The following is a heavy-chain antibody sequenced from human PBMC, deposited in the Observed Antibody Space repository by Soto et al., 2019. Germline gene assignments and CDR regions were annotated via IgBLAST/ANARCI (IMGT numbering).Heavy chain of an antibody. CDR1: GYTFTSYA. Sequence: QVQLVQSGAEVKTPGASVKLSCKASGYTFTSYAMHWVRQAPGQSLEWMGWINAGNGNTKYSQRFQGRVTITRDTSASPAYMDLSSLRSEDTAVYYCARGIAVPVDPDYWGQGTLVTVSS. CDR3: ARGIAVPVDPDY. J-gene: IGHJ4*02. V-gene: IGHV1-3*01. CDR2: INAGNGNT. D-gene: IGHD6-19*01.